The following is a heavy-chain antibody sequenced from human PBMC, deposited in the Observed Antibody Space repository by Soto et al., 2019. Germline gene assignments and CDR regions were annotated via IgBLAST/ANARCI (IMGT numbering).Heavy chain of an antibody. V-gene: IGHV3-11*01. CDR1: GFTFSGLY. CDR2: IDSSGVKK. Sequence: QVQLTESGGDLVKPGGSLRLSCAASGFTFSGLYMSWIRQAPGKGQEWVSCIDSSGVKKYYAESVRVRFIISRDNAKNSLYLQMNSLTAEETAVYYCARDRGAVAGDYFGYWGQGTLVTVSS. D-gene: IGHD6-19*01. J-gene: IGHJ4*02. CDR3: ARDRGAVAGDYFGY.